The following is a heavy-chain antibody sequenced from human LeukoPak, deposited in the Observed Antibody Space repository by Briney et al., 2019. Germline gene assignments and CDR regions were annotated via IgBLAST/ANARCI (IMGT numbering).Heavy chain of an antibody. J-gene: IGHJ4*02. D-gene: IGHD3-16*01. CDR2: IYYSGST. CDR3: ARYYDRTGFDY. CDR1: NGSVRSYY. V-gene: IGHV4-59*08. Sequence: PSETLSLTCTVSNGSVRSYYWSWVRQSPGKGLEWIGYIYYSGSTNYNPSLKSRVTISIHTSRNQFSLMLSSVTAADTAMYYCARYYDRTGFDYWGQGTLVTVSS.